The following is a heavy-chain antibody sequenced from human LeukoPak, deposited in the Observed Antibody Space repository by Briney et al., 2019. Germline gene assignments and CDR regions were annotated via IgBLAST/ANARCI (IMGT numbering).Heavy chain of an antibody. D-gene: IGHD1-26*01. V-gene: IGHV1-69*04. CDR1: GGTFSNCA. Sequence: ASVKVSRKASGGTFSNCAVSWVRQAPGQGLEWMGRVIPILGIADYAQRFQGRVTFSADKSTGTAYMEVNSLRSEDTAVYYCARQIVGATFGSLDYWGQGTLVTVSS. CDR3: ARQIVGATFGSLDY. J-gene: IGHJ4*02. CDR2: VIPILGIA.